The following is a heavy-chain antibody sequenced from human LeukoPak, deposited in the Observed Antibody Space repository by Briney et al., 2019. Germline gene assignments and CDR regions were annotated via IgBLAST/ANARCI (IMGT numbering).Heavy chain of an antibody. Sequence: GGSLRLSCAASGFTFSSYAMSWVRQAPGKGLEWVSAISGSGSNTNYADSVKGRFTISRDNSGTTLYLQMNSLRAEDTAIYYCAKDRGVNYLAPRFDPWGQGTLVTVSS. J-gene: IGHJ5*02. V-gene: IGHV3-23*01. CDR1: GFTFSSYA. D-gene: IGHD5-24*01. CDR3: AKDRGVNYLAPRFDP. CDR2: ISGSGSNT.